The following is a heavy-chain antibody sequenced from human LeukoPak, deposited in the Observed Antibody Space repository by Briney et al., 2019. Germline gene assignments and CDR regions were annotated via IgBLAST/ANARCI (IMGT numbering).Heavy chain of an antibody. CDR1: GGSMSSYY. V-gene: IGHV4-59*03. Sequence: SETLSLTCTVSGGSMSSYYWSWVRQPPGKGLEWMGNIHHSGSTNYHSSLKSGVTMSIDTSKNQFSLNLNSVTAADTAVYYCAGWVWTVSRVEYFENWGQGTLVTVSS. CDR3: AGWVWTVSRVEYFEN. J-gene: IGHJ1*01. D-gene: IGHD3/OR15-3a*01. CDR2: IHHSGST.